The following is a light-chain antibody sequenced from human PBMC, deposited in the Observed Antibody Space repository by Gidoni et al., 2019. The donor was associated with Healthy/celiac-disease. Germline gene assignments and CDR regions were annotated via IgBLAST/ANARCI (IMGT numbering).Light chain of an antibody. CDR1: NSDVGGYNY. CDR2: EVR. V-gene: IGLV2-14*01. Sequence: QAALTQPASVSGSPGQSITISCTGTNSDVGGYNYVTWYQQNPGKAPKLMIYEVRNRPSGVSNRFSGSKSGNTASLTISGLQAVDEADYYCSSYTSSSSWVFGGGTKLTVL. J-gene: IGLJ3*02. CDR3: SSYTSSSSWV.